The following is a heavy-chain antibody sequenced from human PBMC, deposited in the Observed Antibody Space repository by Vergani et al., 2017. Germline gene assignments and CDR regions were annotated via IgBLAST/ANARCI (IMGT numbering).Heavy chain of an antibody. CDR3: ARDHYSGSYSHY. Sequence: EVQLVESGGGLVQPGGSLRLSCAASGFTVSSNYMSWVRQAPWKGLEWVSVIYSGGSTYYADSVKGRFTISRDNSKNTLYLQMNSLRAEDTAVYYCARDHYSGSYSHYWGQGTLVTVSS. J-gene: IGHJ4*02. CDR2: IYSGGST. V-gene: IGHV3-66*02. CDR1: GFTVSSNY. D-gene: IGHD1-26*01.